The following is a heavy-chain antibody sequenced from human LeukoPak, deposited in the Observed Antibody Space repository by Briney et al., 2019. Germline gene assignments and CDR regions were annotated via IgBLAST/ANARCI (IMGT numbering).Heavy chain of an antibody. V-gene: IGHV4-59*11. CDR2: IYYSGST. CDR1: GGFISSHY. Sequence: SETLSLTCTVPGGFISSHYWSWIRQPPGKGLEWIGYIYYSGSTNYNPSLKSRVTISVDTSKNQFSLKLSSVTAADTAVYYCARVRDAFDIWGQGTMVTVSS. CDR3: ARVRDAFDI. J-gene: IGHJ3*02.